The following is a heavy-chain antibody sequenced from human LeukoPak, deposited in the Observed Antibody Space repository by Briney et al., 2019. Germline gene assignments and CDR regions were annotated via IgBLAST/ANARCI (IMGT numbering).Heavy chain of an antibody. V-gene: IGHV4-59*01. D-gene: IGHD3-22*01. Sequence: PSETLSLTCTVSGASISSYYWSWIRQPPGKGLEWVGDIYYSGSIKYNPSLKSRVTMSVDTSKNQFSLKLSSVTAADTAIYYCARENPSGYYNRPIDYWGQGTLVTVSS. CDR2: IYYSGSI. CDR3: ARENPSGYYNRPIDY. CDR1: GASISSYY. J-gene: IGHJ4*02.